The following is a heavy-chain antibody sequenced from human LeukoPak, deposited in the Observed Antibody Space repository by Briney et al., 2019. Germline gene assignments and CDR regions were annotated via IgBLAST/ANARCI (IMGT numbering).Heavy chain of an antibody. V-gene: IGHV3-11*04. CDR3: AADCSSTSCRAY. Sequence: GGSLRLSCAASGFTFSDYYMSWIRQAPGKGLEWVSYISSSGSTIYYADSVKGRFTISRDNAKNSLYLQMNSLRAEDTAVYYCAADCSSTSCRAYWGQGTLVTVSS. CDR2: ISSSGSTI. D-gene: IGHD2-2*01. J-gene: IGHJ4*02. CDR1: GFTFSDYY.